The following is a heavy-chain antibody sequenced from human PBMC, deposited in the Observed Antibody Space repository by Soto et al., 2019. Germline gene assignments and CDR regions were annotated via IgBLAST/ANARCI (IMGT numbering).Heavy chain of an antibody. CDR3: ARVSRGYCSGGSCHYYGMDV. V-gene: IGHV1-69*12. D-gene: IGHD2-15*01. CDR2: IIPIFGTA. J-gene: IGHJ6*02. Sequence: QVQLVQSGAEVKKPGSSVKVSCKASGGTFSSYAISWVRQAPGQGLEWMGGIIPIFGTANYAQKFQGRVTITADESTSTAYMELSSLRSEDTAVYYCARVSRGYCSGGSCHYYGMDVWGQGTTVTVSS. CDR1: GGTFSSYA.